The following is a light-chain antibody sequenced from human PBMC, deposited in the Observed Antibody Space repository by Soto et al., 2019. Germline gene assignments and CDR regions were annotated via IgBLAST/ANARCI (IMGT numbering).Light chain of an antibody. J-gene: IGKJ2*01. CDR1: QSVLYSSNNKNY. CDR2: WAS. CDR3: QQYYGTPYT. Sequence: DIVMTQSPDSLPVSLGERATITCKSSQSVLYSSNNKNYLAWFQQKPGQPPKLLISWASTRQSGVPDRFSGSGSGTDFTLTISSLQAAAVAVYYCQQYYGTPYTFGQGTKLEIK. V-gene: IGKV4-1*01.